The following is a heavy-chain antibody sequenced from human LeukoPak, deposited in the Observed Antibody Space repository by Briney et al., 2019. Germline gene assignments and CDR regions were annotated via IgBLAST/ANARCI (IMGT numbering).Heavy chain of an antibody. V-gene: IGHV4-39*07. CDR3: ARARGYYYMDV. CDR2: IYYSGST. D-gene: IGHD3-10*01. Sequence: KPSETLSLTCTVSGGSISSSSYYWGWIRQPPGKGLEWIGSIYYSGSTYYNPSLKSRVTISVDTSKNQFSLKLSSVTAADTAVYYCARARGYYYMDVWGKGTTVTVSS. J-gene: IGHJ6*03. CDR1: GGSISSSSYY.